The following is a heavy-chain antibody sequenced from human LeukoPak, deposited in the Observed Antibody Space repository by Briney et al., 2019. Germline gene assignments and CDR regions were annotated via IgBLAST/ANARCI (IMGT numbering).Heavy chain of an antibody. CDR1: GGSFSGYY. J-gene: IGHJ4*02. V-gene: IGHV4-34*01. D-gene: IGHD5-18*01. CDR3: ARGKGYSYGYRGYFDY. Sequence: SETLSLTCAVYGGSFSGYYWSWIRQPPGKGLEWIGEINHSGSTNHNPSLKSRVTISVDTSKNQFSLKLSSVTAADTAVYYCARGKGYSYGYRGYFDYWGQGTLVTVSS. CDR2: INHSGST.